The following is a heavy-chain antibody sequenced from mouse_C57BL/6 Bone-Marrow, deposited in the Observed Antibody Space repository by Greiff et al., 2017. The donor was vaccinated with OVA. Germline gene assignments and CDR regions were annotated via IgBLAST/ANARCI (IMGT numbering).Heavy chain of an antibody. D-gene: IGHD2-3*01. V-gene: IGHV1-82*01. CDR3: ARHEDGYYASYFDY. J-gene: IGHJ2*01. Sequence: QVQLQQSGPELVKPGASVKISCKASGYAFSSSWMNWVKQRPGKGLEWIGRIYPGDGDTNSNGQFKGKATLTADKSSRTAYMKLSSRTSDDSAVYFCARHEDGYYASYFDYWGKGTTLTVSS. CDR2: IYPGDGDT. CDR1: GYAFSSSW.